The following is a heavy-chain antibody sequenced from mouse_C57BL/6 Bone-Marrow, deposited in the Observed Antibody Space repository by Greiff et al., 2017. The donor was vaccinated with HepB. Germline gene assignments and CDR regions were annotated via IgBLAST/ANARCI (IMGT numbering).Heavy chain of an antibody. Sequence: QVQLQQSGPELVKPGASVKISCKASGYAFSSSWMNWVKQRPGKGLEWIGRIYPGDGDTNYNGKFKGKATLTADKSSSTAYMELRSLTSEDSAVYYCTRNLLWLRAMDYWGQGTSVTVSS. J-gene: IGHJ4*01. CDR2: IYPGDGDT. CDR3: TRNLLWLRAMDY. D-gene: IGHD2-2*01. V-gene: IGHV1-82*01. CDR1: GYAFSSSW.